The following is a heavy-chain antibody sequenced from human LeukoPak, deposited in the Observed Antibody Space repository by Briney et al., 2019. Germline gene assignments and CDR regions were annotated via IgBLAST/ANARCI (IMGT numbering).Heavy chain of an antibody. J-gene: IGHJ4*02. Sequence: GGSLRLSCAASGFTFSDYYMSWIRQAPGKGLEWVSYISGSGSTIYYADSVKGRFTISRDNAKNSLYLQMNSLRAEDTAVYYCARDYRYSSGWPDDYWGQGTLVTVSS. D-gene: IGHD6-19*01. V-gene: IGHV3-11*01. CDR1: GFTFSDYY. CDR2: ISGSGSTI. CDR3: ARDYRYSSGWPDDY.